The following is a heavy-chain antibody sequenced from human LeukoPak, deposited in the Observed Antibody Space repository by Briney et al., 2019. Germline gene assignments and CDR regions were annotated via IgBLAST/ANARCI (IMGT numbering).Heavy chain of an antibody. J-gene: IGHJ3*02. Sequence: SETLSLTCTVSGGSISSGSYYWSWIRQPAGKGLEWIGRIYTSGSTNYNPSPKSRVTISVDTSKNQFSLKLSSVTAADTAVYYCARECYYDSSGYCHAFDIWGQGTMVTVSS. CDR2: IYTSGST. V-gene: IGHV4-61*02. CDR3: ARECYYDSSGYCHAFDI. D-gene: IGHD3-22*01. CDR1: GGSISSGSYY.